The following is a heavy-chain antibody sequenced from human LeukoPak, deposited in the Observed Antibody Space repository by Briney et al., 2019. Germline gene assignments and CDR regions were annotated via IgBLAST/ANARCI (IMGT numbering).Heavy chain of an antibody. V-gene: IGHV1-2*02. Sequence: ASVKVSCKASGYTFTGYYMHWVRQAPGQGLEWMGWINPNSVDTNYAEKFQGRVTMTRDTSISTVYVELSRLRSDDTAVYFCARAPYFDSSGYDYWGQGTLVTVSS. D-gene: IGHD3-22*01. CDR1: GYTFTGYY. CDR2: INPNSVDT. CDR3: ARAPYFDSSGYDY. J-gene: IGHJ4*02.